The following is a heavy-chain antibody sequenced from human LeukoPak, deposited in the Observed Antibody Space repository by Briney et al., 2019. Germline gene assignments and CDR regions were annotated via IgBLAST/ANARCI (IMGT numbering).Heavy chain of an antibody. D-gene: IGHD6-19*01. J-gene: IGHJ4*02. CDR2: ITRNGGST. Sequence: GGSLRLSCAASGFTFDEYGMSWVRQAPGKGLEWVCGITRNGGSTGYADSVKGRFTISRDNAKNSVYLQMNSLRAEDTAVYYCAKDPAVADFDYWGQGTLVTVSS. CDR1: GFTFDEYG. V-gene: IGHV3-20*04. CDR3: AKDPAVADFDY.